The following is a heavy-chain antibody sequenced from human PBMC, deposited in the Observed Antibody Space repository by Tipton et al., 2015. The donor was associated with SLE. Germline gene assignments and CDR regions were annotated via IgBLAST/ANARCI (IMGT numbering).Heavy chain of an antibody. CDR1: GDPGASVTNANFY. J-gene: IGHJ4*02. Sequence: TLSLTCSVSGDPGASVTNANFYWGWVRQPSGRGLEWIATIYHDGRTDYSPSLRSRLTISRDTSKNQFSLSLTSVTAADAAVYYCAPRQVDFDHWGQGTLVTVSS. D-gene: IGHD2-15*01. V-gene: IGHV4-39*07. CDR3: APRQVDFDH. CDR2: IYHDGRT.